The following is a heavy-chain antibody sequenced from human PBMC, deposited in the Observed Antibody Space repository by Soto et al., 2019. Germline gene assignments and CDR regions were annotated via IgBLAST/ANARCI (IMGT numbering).Heavy chain of an antibody. CDR3: ARHSPGHRPYDFWSGSPYYYYMDV. CDR1: GYSFTSYW. Sequence: PGESLKISCKGSGYSFTSYWIGWVRQMPGKGLEWMGIFYPGDSDTRYSPSFQGQVPISADKSISTAYLQWSSLKASDTAMYYCARHSPGHRPYDFWSGSPYYYYMDVWGKGTTVTVSS. CDR2: FYPGDSDT. V-gene: IGHV5-51*01. D-gene: IGHD3-3*01. J-gene: IGHJ6*03.